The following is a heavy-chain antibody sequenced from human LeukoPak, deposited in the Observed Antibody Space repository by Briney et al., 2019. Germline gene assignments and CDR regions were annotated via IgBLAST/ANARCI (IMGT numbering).Heavy chain of an antibody. J-gene: IGHJ3*02. V-gene: IGHV4-39*07. CDR3: ARAGYSYGYDAFDI. Sequence: SETLSLTCTVSGGSISSSSYYWGWIRQPPGKGLEWIGSIYYSGSTNYNPSLKSRVTMSVDTSKNQFSLKLSSVTAADTAVYYCARAGYSYGYDAFDIWGQGTMVTVSS. D-gene: IGHD5-18*01. CDR2: IYYSGST. CDR1: GGSISSSSYY.